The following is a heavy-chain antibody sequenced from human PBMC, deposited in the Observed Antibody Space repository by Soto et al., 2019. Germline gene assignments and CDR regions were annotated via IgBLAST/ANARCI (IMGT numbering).Heavy chain of an antibody. CDR3: ASDLSGRADV. CDR1: GFTFSSYW. J-gene: IGHJ6*02. Sequence: GGSLRLSCAASGFTFSSYWMHWVRQAPGKGLVWVSRMNEDGGTTDYADSVKGRFTISRDNAKNTLYLQMNSLRVEDTAVYYCASDLSGRADVWGQGTTVTSP. V-gene: IGHV3-74*01. CDR2: MNEDGGTT. D-gene: IGHD3-10*01.